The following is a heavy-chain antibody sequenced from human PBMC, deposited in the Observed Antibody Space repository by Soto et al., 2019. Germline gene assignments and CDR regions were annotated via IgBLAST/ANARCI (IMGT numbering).Heavy chain of an antibody. Sequence: QVQLVQSGAEVKKPGASVKVSCKASGYTFTSYAMHWVRQAPGQRLEWMGWINAGNGYTKYSQKFQGRGTLTRDPSASTAYMGVSSLRSEETAVYYRAPWTWVVPFDYWGQGTLVTVSS. J-gene: IGHJ4*02. V-gene: IGHV1-3*01. CDR1: GYTFTSYA. CDR3: APWTWVVPFDY. D-gene: IGHD6-19*01. CDR2: INAGNGYT.